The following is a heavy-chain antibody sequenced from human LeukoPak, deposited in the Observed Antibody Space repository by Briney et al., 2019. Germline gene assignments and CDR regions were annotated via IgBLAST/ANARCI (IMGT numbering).Heavy chain of an antibody. CDR2: TRFDGSIK. D-gene: IGHD1-1*01. V-gene: IGHV3-33*03. Sequence: PGGSLRLSCAVSGFIFSDYGFHWVRQAPGKGREWVAVTRFDGSIKQYADSVKGRFTISRDDSKNTLYLQMNFLKSKHTAVYYCASWGGTRQYYFDYWGQGTLVTVSS. CDR1: GFIFSDYG. CDR3: ASWGGTRQYYFDY. J-gene: IGHJ4*02.